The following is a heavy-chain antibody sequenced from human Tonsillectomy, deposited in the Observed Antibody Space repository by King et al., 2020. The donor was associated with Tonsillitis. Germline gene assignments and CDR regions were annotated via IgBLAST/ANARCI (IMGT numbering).Heavy chain of an antibody. CDR1: EYTFSGYY. J-gene: IGHJ4*02. CDR2: INSNSGGI. D-gene: IGHD3-22*01. Sequence: QLVQSGAEVKKPGASVKVSCKASEYTFSGYYMHWVRQAPGQGLEWMGWINSNSGGINYAQKFQGRVSMTRDTSISTAYMELSRLRSDDTAVYYCARGGKTRISMIGGRGRTPVDFWGQGPLVTVSS. V-gene: IGHV1-2*02. CDR3: ARGGKTRISMIGGRGRTPVDF.